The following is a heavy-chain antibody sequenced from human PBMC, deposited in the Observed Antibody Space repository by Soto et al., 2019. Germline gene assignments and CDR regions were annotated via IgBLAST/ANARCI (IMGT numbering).Heavy chain of an antibody. CDR2: ISAYNGNT. D-gene: IGHD4-17*01. J-gene: IGHJ4*02. V-gene: IGHV1-18*01. Sequence: QVQLVQSGAEVKKPGASVKVSCKASGYTFTSYGISWVRQAPGQGLEWMGWISAYNGNTNYAQKLQGRVTMTTDTSTSTAYMELRSLRSDDTAVYYCARDHAPSYYGDYPYYFDYWGQGTLVTVSS. CDR1: GYTFTSYG. CDR3: ARDHAPSYYGDYPYYFDY.